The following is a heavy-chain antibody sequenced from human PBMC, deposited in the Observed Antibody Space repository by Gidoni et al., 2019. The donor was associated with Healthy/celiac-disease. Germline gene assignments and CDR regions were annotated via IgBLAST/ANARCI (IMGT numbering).Heavy chain of an antibody. J-gene: IGHJ6*02. D-gene: IGHD3-3*01. Sequence: QPGGSLRLSCAASGFTVSSSYMSWVRQAPGKGLEWVSVIYSGGSTYYADAVKGRFTIPRDNSKNTLYLQMNSLRAEDTAVYYCARKRFLEWSYGMDVLGRGTTVTVSS. CDR3: ARKRFLEWSYGMDV. V-gene: IGHV3-66*01. CDR2: IYSGGST. CDR1: GFTVSSSY.